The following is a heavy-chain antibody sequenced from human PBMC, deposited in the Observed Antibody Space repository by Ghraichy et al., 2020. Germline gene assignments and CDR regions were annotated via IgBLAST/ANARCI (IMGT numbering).Heavy chain of an antibody. CDR1: GYTFTGYY. J-gene: IGHJ3*02. CDR2: INPNSGGT. Sequence: ASVKVSCKASGYTFTGYYMHWVRQAPGQGLEWMVRINPNSGGTNYAQKFQGRVTITRDTSISTAYMELSRLRSDDTAVYYFATTNQRITMVRGFTTVWAFDIWGQGTMVTVSS. V-gene: IGHV1-2*06. D-gene: IGHD3-10*01. CDR3: ATTNQRITMVRGFTTVWAFDI.